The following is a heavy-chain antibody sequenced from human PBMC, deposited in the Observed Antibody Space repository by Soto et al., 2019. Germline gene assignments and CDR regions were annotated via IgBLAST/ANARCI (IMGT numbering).Heavy chain of an antibody. CDR2: IHYSGRT. CDR1: NGSISGFY. V-gene: IGHV4-59*12. J-gene: IGHJ4*02. CDR3: VRVGVGIGNHFDS. Sequence: SSETLSLTCSVSNGSISGFYWTWIRQPPGKILEWIGYIHYSGRTDYNPSLTSRATVSVDTSKNQFSLNLKSITAADTAVYYCVRVGVGIGNHFDSWGRGTLVTVSS. D-gene: IGHD1-26*01.